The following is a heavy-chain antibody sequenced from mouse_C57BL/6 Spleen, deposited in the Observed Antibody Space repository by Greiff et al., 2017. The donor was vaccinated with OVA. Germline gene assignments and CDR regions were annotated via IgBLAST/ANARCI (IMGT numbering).Heavy chain of an antibody. Sequence: QVQLQQSGPELVKPGASVKISCKASGYAFSSSWMNWVKQRPGKGLEWIGRIYPGDGDTNYNGKFKGKATLTADKSSSTAYMQLSSLTSEDSAVYFGASRDDYDPYAMDYWGQGTSVTVSS. CDR2: IYPGDGDT. V-gene: IGHV1-82*01. D-gene: IGHD2-4*01. CDR1: GYAFSSSW. CDR3: ASRDDYDPYAMDY. J-gene: IGHJ4*01.